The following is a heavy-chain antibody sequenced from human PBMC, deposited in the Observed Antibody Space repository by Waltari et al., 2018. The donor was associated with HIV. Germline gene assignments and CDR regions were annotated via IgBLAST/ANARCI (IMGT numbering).Heavy chain of an antibody. V-gene: IGHV1-8*02. D-gene: IGHD3-22*01. CDR2: KTPNSGKA. J-gene: IGHJ6*02. Sequence: QVHLVQSGPEVKRPGASVKISCKAYGYTFINFDVNWVRTAAGQGAEWLGWKTPNSGKAAFPFRLEDRVTMTRDLSTDTAYMEMSGLTPDDTAIYYCARNSSGKGNRYFYYGLDIWGQGTPVTV. CDR1: GYTFINFD. CDR3: ARNSSGKGNRYFYYGLDI.